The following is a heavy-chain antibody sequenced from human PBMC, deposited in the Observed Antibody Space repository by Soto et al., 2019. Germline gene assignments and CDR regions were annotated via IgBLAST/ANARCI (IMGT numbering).Heavy chain of an antibody. CDR1: GFTFSSYS. CDR3: ARVRTYYGILTVYSVDYYYYGMDV. V-gene: IGHV3-21*01. D-gene: IGHD3-9*01. CDR2: ISSSSSYI. J-gene: IGHJ6*02. Sequence: EVQLVESGGGLVKPGGSLRLSCAASGFTFSSYSMNWVRQAPGKGLEWVSSISSSSSYIYYADSVKGRFTISRDNAKNSLYLQMNSLRAEDTAVYYCARVRTYYGILTVYSVDYYYYGMDVWGQGTTVTVSS.